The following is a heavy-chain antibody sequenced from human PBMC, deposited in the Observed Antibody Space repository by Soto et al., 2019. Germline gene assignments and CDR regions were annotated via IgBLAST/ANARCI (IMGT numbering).Heavy chain of an antibody. CDR3: ARDRDDYGSGNYYNRIDF. Sequence: QVQLVQSGAEVKKPGSSVKVSCKASGGIFSTYAISWLRQAPGQGLERMGGIIPIFGTPNYAQKFQGRVTITADESTTTAYLEVTRLRADDTAVYYCARDRDDYGSGNYYNRIDFWGQGTLVTVSS. CDR2: IIPIFGTP. J-gene: IGHJ4*02. D-gene: IGHD3-10*01. CDR1: GGIFSTYA. V-gene: IGHV1-69*01.